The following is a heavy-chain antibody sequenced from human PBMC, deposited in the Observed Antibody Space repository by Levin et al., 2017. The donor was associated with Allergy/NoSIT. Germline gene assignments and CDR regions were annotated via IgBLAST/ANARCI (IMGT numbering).Heavy chain of an antibody. V-gene: IGHV3-53*01. CDR3: VRESGSGGWGFDY. CDR1: GFTVSSSD. J-gene: IGHJ4*02. D-gene: IGHD6-19*01. CDR2: IYKGGNT. Sequence: ASVKVSCGASGFTVSSSDMSWVRQAPGKGLEWVSLIYKGGNTYYADSVKGRFTISRDNSKNTLSLQMNSLRAEDTAVYYCVRESGSGGWGFDYWGQGTLVTVSS.